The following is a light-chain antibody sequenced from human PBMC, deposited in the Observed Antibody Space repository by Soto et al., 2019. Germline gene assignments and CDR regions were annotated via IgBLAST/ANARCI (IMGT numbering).Light chain of an antibody. J-gene: IGLJ1*01. CDR2: EGS. CDR1: SSDVGSYNP. Sequence: QSVLPQPASVSGSPGQSITISCTGTSSDVGSYNPVSWYQQHPGKAPKLMIYEGSKRPSGVSNRFSGSKSGNTASLTISGLQAEDEADYYCCSYAGSSTYVFGTGSKVTVL. CDR3: CSYAGSSTYV. V-gene: IGLV2-23*01.